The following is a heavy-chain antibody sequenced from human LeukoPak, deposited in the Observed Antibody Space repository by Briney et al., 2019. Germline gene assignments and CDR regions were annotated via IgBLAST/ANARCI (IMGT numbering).Heavy chain of an antibody. J-gene: IGHJ4*02. CDR3: ASYYGIGIGAVQY. V-gene: IGHV4-39*01. CDR2: IYHSGST. Sequence: SETLSLTCTVSGGSISSSSYYWGWIRQPPGKGLEWIGSIYHSGSTNYNPSLKSRVTISVDKSKNQFSLKLSSVTAADTAVYYCASYYGIGIGAVQYWGQGTLVTVSS. CDR1: GGSISSSSYY. D-gene: IGHD6-13*01.